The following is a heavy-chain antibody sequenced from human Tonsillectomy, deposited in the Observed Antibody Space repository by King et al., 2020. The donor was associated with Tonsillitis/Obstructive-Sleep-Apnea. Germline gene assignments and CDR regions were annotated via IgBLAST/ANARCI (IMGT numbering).Heavy chain of an antibody. CDR1: GDSVSSNSAA. CDR3: ARERYSGYDQYFDL. CDR2: TYYRSKWYN. V-gene: IGHV6-1*01. D-gene: IGHD5-12*01. J-gene: IGHJ2*01. Sequence: VQLQQSGPGLVKPSQTLSLTCAISGDSVSSNSAAWNWIRQSPSRGLEWLGRTYYRSKWYNDDAVSVKSRITINPDTSKNQFYLQLNSVTPEEPSVYYCARERYSGYDQYFDLWGRGTLVTVSS.